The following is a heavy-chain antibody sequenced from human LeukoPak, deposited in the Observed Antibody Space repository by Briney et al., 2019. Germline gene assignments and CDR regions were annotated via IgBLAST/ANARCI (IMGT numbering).Heavy chain of an antibody. D-gene: IGHD5-18*01. CDR3: AKVRIQLWLAFDY. J-gene: IGHJ4*02. Sequence: GGSLRLSCAASGFSFSVYWMHWVRQAPGKGPVWVSRIKTDGSITDYADFVKGRFTISRDNSKNTLYLQMNSLRAEDTAVYYCAKVRIQLWLAFDYWGQGTLVTVSS. V-gene: IGHV3-74*01. CDR1: GFSFSVYW. CDR2: IKTDGSIT.